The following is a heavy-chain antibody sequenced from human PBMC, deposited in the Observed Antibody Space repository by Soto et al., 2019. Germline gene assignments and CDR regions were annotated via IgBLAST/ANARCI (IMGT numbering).Heavy chain of an antibody. CDR3: TTGVNQWLVNDY. CDR1: GFAFSNAW. Sequence: EVQLVESGGGLVKPGGSLTLSCAASGFAFSNAWMHWVRQAPGTGLEWVGRIKRKSDGETTDYAAPVRGRFGISRDDSRNTLHLQMNSLRNEDTAVYYCTTGVNQWLVNDYWGQGTLVTVSS. J-gene: IGHJ4*02. CDR2: IKRKSDGETT. D-gene: IGHD6-19*01. V-gene: IGHV3-15*07.